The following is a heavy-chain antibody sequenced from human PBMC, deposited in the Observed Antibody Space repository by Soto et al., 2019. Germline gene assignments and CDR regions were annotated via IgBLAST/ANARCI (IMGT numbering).Heavy chain of an antibody. V-gene: IGHV4-59*08. CDR3: ARLKPRYDFWSGSQSPLFDY. CDR1: GGSISSYY. Sequence: SATLSLTCTVSGGSISSYYWSWIRQPPGKGLEWIGYIYYSGSTNYNPSLKSRVTISVDTSKNQFSLKLSSVTAADTAVYYCARLKPRYDFWSGSQSPLFDYWGQGTLVTVSS. CDR2: IYYSGST. J-gene: IGHJ4*02. D-gene: IGHD3-3*01.